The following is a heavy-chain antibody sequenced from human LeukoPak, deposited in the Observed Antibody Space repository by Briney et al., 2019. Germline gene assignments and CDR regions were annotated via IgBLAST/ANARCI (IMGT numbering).Heavy chain of an antibody. V-gene: IGHV1-2*02. Sequence: ASVKLSCNASGYGFTGYYMHWVRLGHGPGIELMGWINPKSGGTNSAQKFQGRVTMTRDTSISTAYMELSRLRSDDTAVYYCARDSPIAAAGTWGQGTLVTVSS. D-gene: IGHD6-13*01. J-gene: IGHJ4*02. CDR2: INPKSGGT. CDR3: ARDSPIAAAGT. CDR1: GYGFTGYY.